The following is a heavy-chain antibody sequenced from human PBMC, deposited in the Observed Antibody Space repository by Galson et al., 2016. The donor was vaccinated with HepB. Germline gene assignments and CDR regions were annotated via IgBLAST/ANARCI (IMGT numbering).Heavy chain of an antibody. V-gene: IGHV1-69*13. J-gene: IGHJ4*02. D-gene: IGHD6-19*01. Sequence: SVKVSCKASGGTFSTHALTWVRQAPGQGLEWMGGIIPIFGTANYAQKFQGRVTITADEPTNTAYMELNSLRAEDTAVYYCAREGAEMAVAGTAFDYWGQGTLVTVSS. CDR2: IIPIFGTA. CDR1: GGTFSTHA. CDR3: AREGAEMAVAGTAFDY.